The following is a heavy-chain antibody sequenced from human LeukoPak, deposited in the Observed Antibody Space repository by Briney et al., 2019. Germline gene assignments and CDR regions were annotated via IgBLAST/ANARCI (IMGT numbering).Heavy chain of an antibody. Sequence: SETLSLTCTVSGGSISSYYWSWIRQPPGKGLEWIGYIYYSGSIKYNPSLKSRVTISVDTSKNQFSLKLTSVTAADTAVYYCARHLGYCSTTSCYAEFDPWGQGTLVTVSS. J-gene: IGHJ5*02. V-gene: IGHV4-59*08. D-gene: IGHD2-2*03. CDR3: ARHLGYCSTTSCYAEFDP. CDR2: IYYSGSI. CDR1: GGSISSYY.